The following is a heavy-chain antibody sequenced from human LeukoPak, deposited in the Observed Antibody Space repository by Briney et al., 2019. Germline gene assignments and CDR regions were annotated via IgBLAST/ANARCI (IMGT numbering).Heavy chain of an antibody. CDR1: GYTFTSYY. Sequence: GASVKVSCKASGYTFTSYYMHWVRQAPGQGLEWMGIINPSGGSTSYARKFQGRVTMTRDTSTSTVYMELSSLRSEDTAVYYCARLLGYSSSWYHDYYYGMDVWGQGTTVTVSS. CDR2: INPSGGST. J-gene: IGHJ6*02. V-gene: IGHV1-46*01. D-gene: IGHD6-13*01. CDR3: ARLLGYSSSWYHDYYYGMDV.